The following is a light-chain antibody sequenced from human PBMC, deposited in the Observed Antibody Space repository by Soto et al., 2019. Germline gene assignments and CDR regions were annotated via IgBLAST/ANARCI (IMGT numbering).Light chain of an antibody. V-gene: IGLV3-21*04. CDR3: QVWDSISDHVV. CDR1: NIGSKY. CDR2: YES. J-gene: IGLJ2*01. Sequence: YELTQPPSVSVAPGKTARITCGGNNIGSKYVHWYQQKAGQAPVMVIYYESDRPSGIPERFSGSNSGNTATLTISRVEAGDEADYYCQVWDSISDHVVFGGGTKLTVL.